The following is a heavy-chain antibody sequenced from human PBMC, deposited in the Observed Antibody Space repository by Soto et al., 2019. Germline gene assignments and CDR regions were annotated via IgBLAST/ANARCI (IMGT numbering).Heavy chain of an antibody. D-gene: IGHD6-13*01. CDR3: ARDIAAAGTSYYYYGMDV. CDR2: IWYDGSNK. J-gene: IGHJ6*02. Sequence: PGGSLRFSCAASGFTFSSYGMHWVRQAPGKGLEWVAVIWYDGSNKYYADSVKGRFAISRDNSKNTLYLQMNSLRAEDTAVYYCARDIAAAGTSYYYYGMDVWGQGTTVTVSS. CDR1: GFTFSSYG. V-gene: IGHV3-33*01.